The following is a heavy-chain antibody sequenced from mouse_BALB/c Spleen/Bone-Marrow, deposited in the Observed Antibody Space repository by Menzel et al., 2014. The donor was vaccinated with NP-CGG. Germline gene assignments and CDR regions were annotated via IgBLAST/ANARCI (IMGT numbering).Heavy chain of an antibody. CDR3: ARYYRYDFDY. D-gene: IGHD2-14*01. J-gene: IGHJ2*01. CDR2: INPYNGGT. V-gene: IGHV1-18*01. Sequence: SGPELVKPGASMTISCKASGYSFTGYTMNWVKHSHGTNLDWIGLINPYNGGTSYNQKFKGKATLTVDKSSSTAYMELLSLTSEDSAVYYCARYYRYDFDYWGQGTTLTVSS. CDR1: GYSFTGYT.